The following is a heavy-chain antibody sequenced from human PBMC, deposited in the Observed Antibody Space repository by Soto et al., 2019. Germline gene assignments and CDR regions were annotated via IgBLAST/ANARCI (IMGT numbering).Heavy chain of an antibody. Sequence: SVKVSCKASGGTFSSYAISWVRQAPGQGLEWMGGIIPIFGTANYAQKFQGRVTITADESTSTAYMELSSLRSEDTAVYYCASGWCASIAVAGTGLDYYYYGMDVWGQGTTVTVSS. J-gene: IGHJ6*02. CDR3: ASGWCASIAVAGTGLDYYYYGMDV. V-gene: IGHV1-69*13. CDR1: GGTFSSYA. D-gene: IGHD6-19*01. CDR2: IIPIFGTA.